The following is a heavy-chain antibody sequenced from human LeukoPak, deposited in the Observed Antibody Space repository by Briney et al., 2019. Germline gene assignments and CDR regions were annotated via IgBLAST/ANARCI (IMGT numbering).Heavy chain of an antibody. CDR2: INPNSGGT. J-gene: IGHJ4*02. D-gene: IGHD2-2*01. CDR1: GYTFTGYY. Sequence: ASVKVSCKASGYTFTGYYMHWVRQAPGQGLEWMGWINPNSGGTSYAQKFQGRVTMTRDTSISTAYMGMNRLRSDDTAVYYCARAGIVVLPAHPPDDYWGQGTLVTVSS. CDR3: ARAGIVVLPAHPPDDY. V-gene: IGHV1-2*02.